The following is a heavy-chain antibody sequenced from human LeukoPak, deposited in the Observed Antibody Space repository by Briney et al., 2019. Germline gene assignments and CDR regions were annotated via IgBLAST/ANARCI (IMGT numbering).Heavy chain of an antibody. V-gene: IGHV1-2*02. CDR2: INPNSGGT. CDR1: GYTFTGYY. D-gene: IGHD6-13*01. CDR3: AKLIAAAGTSWFDP. Sequence: AASVKVSCKAFGYTFTGYYMHWVRQAPGQGLEWMGWINPNSGGTNHAQKFQARVTMTRDTSISTAYMELSRLRSDDTAVYYCAKLIAAAGTSWFDPWGQGTLVTVSS. J-gene: IGHJ5*02.